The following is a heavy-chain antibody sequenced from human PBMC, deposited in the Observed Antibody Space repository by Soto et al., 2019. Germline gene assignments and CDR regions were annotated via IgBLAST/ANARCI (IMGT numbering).Heavy chain of an antibody. J-gene: IGHJ4*02. D-gene: IGHD3-10*01. CDR1: GFTFSSYS. CDR2: ISSSSSYI. CDR3: ARDSHLPRGWFGF. Sequence: EVQLVESGGGLVKPGGSLRLSCAASGFTFSSYSMNWVRQAPGKGLEWVSSISSSSSYIYYADSVKGRFTISRDNAKNSLYLQMSSLRAEDTAVYYCARDSHLPRGWFGFWGQGTLVTVSS. V-gene: IGHV3-21*01.